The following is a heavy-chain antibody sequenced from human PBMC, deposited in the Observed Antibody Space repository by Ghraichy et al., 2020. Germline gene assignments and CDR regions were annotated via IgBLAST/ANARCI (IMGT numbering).Heavy chain of an antibody. J-gene: IGHJ6*02. CDR3: TRAPGITGSTSQENYGMDV. CDR1: GFTVYSNY. Sequence: LSLTCAASGFTVYSNYMSWVRQAPGKGLEWVSVIYSAGSTYYADSVKGRFTSSRDISKNTVYLQMNSLRVDDTALYYCTRAPGITGSTSQENYGMDVWGQGTTVTVSS. V-gene: IGHV3-66*01. D-gene: IGHD1-7*01. CDR2: IYSAGST.